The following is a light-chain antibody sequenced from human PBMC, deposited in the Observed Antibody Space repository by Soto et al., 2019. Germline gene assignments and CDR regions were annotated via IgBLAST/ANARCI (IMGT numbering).Light chain of an antibody. Sequence: DGVTITCRASQNISKYLNWYQRKPGKAPKLLIYAASTLQSGVPSRFSGSESGSEFTLTISSLQPEDFGDYICQQSYKTPFTFGPGTKVEIK. CDR3: QQSYKTPFT. V-gene: IGKV1-39*01. J-gene: IGKJ3*01. CDR2: AAS. CDR1: QNISKY.